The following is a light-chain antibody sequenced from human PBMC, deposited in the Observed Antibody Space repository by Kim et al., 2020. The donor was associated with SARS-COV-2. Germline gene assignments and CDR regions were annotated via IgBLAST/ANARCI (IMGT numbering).Light chain of an antibody. CDR3: SSYTSSNTWV. Sequence: GQSITISCTGTSSDVGGYIYVSWYQQHPGKAPKFIMYDVSKRPSGVSNRFSGSKSANTASLTISGLQPEDEADYYCSSYTSSNTWVFGGGTQLTVL. CDR2: DVS. CDR1: SSDVGGYIY. V-gene: IGLV2-14*04. J-gene: IGLJ3*02.